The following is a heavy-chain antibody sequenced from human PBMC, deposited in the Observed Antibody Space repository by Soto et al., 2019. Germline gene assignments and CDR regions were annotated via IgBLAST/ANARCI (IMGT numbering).Heavy chain of an antibody. D-gene: IGHD3-3*01. J-gene: IGHJ4*02. V-gene: IGHV3-30-3*01. Sequence: GGSLRLSCAASGFTFSSYAMHWVRQAPGKGLEWVAVISYDGSNKYYADSVKGRFTISRDNSKNTLYLQMNSLRAEDTAVYYCARGRRITIFGVVIISTINPQFDYWGQGTLVTVSS. CDR3: ARGRRITIFGVVIISTINPQFDY. CDR1: GFTFSSYA. CDR2: ISYDGSNK.